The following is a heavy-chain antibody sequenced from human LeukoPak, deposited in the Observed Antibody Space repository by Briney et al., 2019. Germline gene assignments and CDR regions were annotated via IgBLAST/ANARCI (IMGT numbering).Heavy chain of an antibody. Sequence: ASVKVSCKASGHTFTSYGISWVRQAPGQGLEWMGWISAYNGNTNYAQKLQGRVTMTTDTSTSTAYMELRSLRSDDTAVYYCARENRGYSYDGVEFDYWGQGTLVTVSS. J-gene: IGHJ4*02. CDR3: ARENRGYSYDGVEFDY. V-gene: IGHV1-18*01. D-gene: IGHD5-18*01. CDR1: GHTFTSYG. CDR2: ISAYNGNT.